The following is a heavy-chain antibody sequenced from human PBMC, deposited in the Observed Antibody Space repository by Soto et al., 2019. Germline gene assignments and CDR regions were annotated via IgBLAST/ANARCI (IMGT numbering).Heavy chain of an antibody. D-gene: IGHD3-16*01. J-gene: IGHJ4*02. CDR3: VKAHHYDYVWGSHNYLDY. Sequence: GGSLRLSCAASGFTFDDYAMHWVRQAPGKGLEWVSGINWNSGSIGYADSVKGRFTISRDNAKNSLYLQMSSLRAEDTALYYCVKAHHYDYVWGSHNYLDYWGQGTLVTVSS. CDR1: GFTFDDYA. CDR2: INWNSGSI. V-gene: IGHV3-9*01.